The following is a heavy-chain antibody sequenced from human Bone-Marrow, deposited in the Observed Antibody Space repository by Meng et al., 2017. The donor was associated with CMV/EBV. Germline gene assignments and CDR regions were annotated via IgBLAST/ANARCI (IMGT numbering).Heavy chain of an antibody. J-gene: IGHJ4*02. D-gene: IGHD6-13*01. CDR3: ARHPGRRWAAAGAEIDY. CDR1: GGSFSGYY. CDR2: INHSGST. Sequence: SETLSLTCAVYGGSFSGYYWSWIRQPPGKGLGWIGEINHSGSTNYNPSLKSRVTISVDTSKNQFSLKLSSVTAADTAVYYCARHPGRRWAAAGAEIDYWGQGTLVTVSS. V-gene: IGHV4-34*01.